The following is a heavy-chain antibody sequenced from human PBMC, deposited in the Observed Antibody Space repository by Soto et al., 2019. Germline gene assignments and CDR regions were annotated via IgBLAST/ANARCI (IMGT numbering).Heavy chain of an antibody. V-gene: IGHV4-39*01. Sequence: PSETLSLTCTVSGGSISSGGYYWSWIRQHPGKGLEWIGNIYYSGSTYYNPSLKSRVTMSVDTPKKQFSLILSSVTAADTAVYYCAAMLIVGATPYYFEYWDEGNLVTVS. J-gene: IGHJ4*01. D-gene: IGHD1-26*01. CDR3: AAMLIVGATPYYFEY. CDR2: IYYSGST. CDR1: GGSISSGGYY.